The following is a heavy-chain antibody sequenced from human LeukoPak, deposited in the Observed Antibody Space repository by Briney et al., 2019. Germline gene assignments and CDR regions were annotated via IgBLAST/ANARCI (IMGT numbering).Heavy chain of an antibody. J-gene: IGHJ3*02. CDR1: AFTFSSYS. D-gene: IGHD6-19*01. CDR3: AKDTKWLGIYDAFDI. V-gene: IGHV3-23*01. Sequence: PGGSLRLSCAASAFTFSSYSMSWDRQAPGKGLEWVSAISGSGGSTYYADSVKGRFTISRDNSKNTLYLQMNSLRAEDTAVYYCAKDTKWLGIYDAFDIWGQGTMVTVSS. CDR2: ISGSGGST.